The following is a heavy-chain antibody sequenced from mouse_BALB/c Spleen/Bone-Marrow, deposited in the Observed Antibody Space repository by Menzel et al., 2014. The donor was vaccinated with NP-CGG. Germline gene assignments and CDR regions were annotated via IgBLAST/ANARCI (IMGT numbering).Heavy chain of an antibody. CDR2: INPYNGAT. D-gene: IGHD1-1*01. V-gene: IGHV1-31*01. CDR3: ARYYYGSSYFDY. Sequence: EVQLQQSGPELVKPGASVKISCKASGDSFTGYYMHWVKQSHVKSLEWIGRINPYNGATRYNQNFKDKASVIVDKSSSTAYMELHSLTSEDSAVYYCARYYYGSSYFDYWGQGTTLTVSS. J-gene: IGHJ2*01. CDR1: GDSFTGYY.